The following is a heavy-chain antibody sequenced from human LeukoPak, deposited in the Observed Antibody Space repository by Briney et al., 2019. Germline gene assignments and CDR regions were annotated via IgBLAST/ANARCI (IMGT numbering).Heavy chain of an antibody. CDR1: GFTFDDYA. D-gene: IGHD6-25*01. J-gene: IGHJ4*02. CDR3: EKGSAAVPFDY. CDR2: ISWNSGSI. V-gene: IGHV3-9*01. Sequence: GGSLRLSCAASGFTFDDYAMHWVRQAPGKGLEWVSGISWNSGSIGYADSVKGRFTISRDNAKNSLYLQMNSLRAEDTALYYCEKGSAAVPFDYWGQGTLVTVSS.